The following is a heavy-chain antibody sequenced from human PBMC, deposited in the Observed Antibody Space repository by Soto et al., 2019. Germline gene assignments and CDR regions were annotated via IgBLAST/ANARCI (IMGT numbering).Heavy chain of an antibody. CDR3: PRGYDFWSGYYYPYGMDV. CDR1: GFTFTTYG. V-gene: IGHV3-33*01. CDR2: IWYDGTKK. Sequence: GGSLRLSCATSGFTFTTYGFHWVRQAPGKGLEWVAVIWYDGTKKYYAESVKGRYTISRDNSRNTLCLQMNSLRAEDTAVYYCPRGYDFWSGYYYPYGMDVWGQGTTVTVSS. J-gene: IGHJ6*02. D-gene: IGHD3-3*01.